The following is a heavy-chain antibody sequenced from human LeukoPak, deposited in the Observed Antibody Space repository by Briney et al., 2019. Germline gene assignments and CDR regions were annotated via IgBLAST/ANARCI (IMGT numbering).Heavy chain of an antibody. D-gene: IGHD6-6*01. CDR1: GGSFSGYY. J-gene: IGHJ4*02. Sequence: PSETLSLTCAVYGGSFSGYYWSWIRQPPGKGLEWIGEINHSGSTNYNPSLKSRVTISVDTSKNQFSLKPSSVTAADTAVYYCARFEYSSSSSIDYWGQGTLVTVSS. CDR2: INHSGST. V-gene: IGHV4-34*01. CDR3: ARFEYSSSSSIDY.